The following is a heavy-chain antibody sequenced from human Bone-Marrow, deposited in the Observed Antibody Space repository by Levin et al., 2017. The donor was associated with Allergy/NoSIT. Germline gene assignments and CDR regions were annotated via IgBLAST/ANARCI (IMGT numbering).Heavy chain of an antibody. CDR1: GGTFSSYA. D-gene: IGHD4-17*01. CDR3: AREEVTTPYYYYYMDV. CDR2: IIPILGIA. Sequence: ASVKVSCKASGGTFSSYAISWVRQAPGQGLEWMGRIIPILGIANYAQKFQGRVTITADKSTSTAYMELSSLRSEDTAVYYCAREEVTTPYYYYYMDVWGKGTTVTVSS. J-gene: IGHJ6*03. V-gene: IGHV1-69*04.